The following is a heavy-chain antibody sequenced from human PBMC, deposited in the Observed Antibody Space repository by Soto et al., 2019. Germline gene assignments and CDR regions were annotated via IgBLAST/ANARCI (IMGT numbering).Heavy chain of an antibody. J-gene: IGHJ5*02. Sequence: GGSLRLSCAASGFTFSSYWMSWVRQAPGKGLEWVANIKQDGSEKYYVDSVKGRFTISRDNAKNSLYLQMNSLRAEDTAVYYCARDPLWNSKRGSWFDPWGQGTLVTVSS. D-gene: IGHD1-7*01. V-gene: IGHV3-7*01. CDR3: ARDPLWNSKRGSWFDP. CDR2: IKQDGSEK. CDR1: GFTFSSYW.